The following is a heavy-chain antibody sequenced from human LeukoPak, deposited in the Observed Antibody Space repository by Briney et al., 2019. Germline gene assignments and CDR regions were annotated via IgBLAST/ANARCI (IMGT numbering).Heavy chain of an antibody. Sequence: PSETLSLTCTVSGGSISSGSYYWNWVRQQAGKGLEWIGYIYYTGNTYYNPSLRSRLSISVDTSKKQFSLKVNSVTAADTTVYYCARTYDNYVDFWGQGTLVTVSS. V-gene: IGHV4-31*03. CDR1: GGSISSGSYY. CDR2: IYYTGNT. D-gene: IGHD3-9*01. CDR3: ARTYDNYVDF. J-gene: IGHJ4*02.